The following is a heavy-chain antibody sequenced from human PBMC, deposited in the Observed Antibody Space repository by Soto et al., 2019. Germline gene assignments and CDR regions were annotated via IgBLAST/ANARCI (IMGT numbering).Heavy chain of an antibody. J-gene: IGHJ6*02. CDR2: IIPIFDTA. CDR1: GGSFSSYA. CDR3: ARHDCISSSCYYYYYYGMDV. V-gene: IGHV1-69*13. D-gene: IGHD2-15*01. Sequence: GASVKVSWKASGGSFSSYAISWVRQAPGQGLEWIGGIIPIFDTANYAQKFQGRVTITADESTSTAYMELSSLRSEDTAVYYCARHDCISSSCYYYYYYGMDVWGQGTTVTVSS.